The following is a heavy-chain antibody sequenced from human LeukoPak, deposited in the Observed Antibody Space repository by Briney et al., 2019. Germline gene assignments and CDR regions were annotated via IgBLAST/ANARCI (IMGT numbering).Heavy chain of an antibody. CDR1: GGSFSAYY. CDR3: ARTDCGGDCHAFDI. J-gene: IGHJ3*02. V-gene: IGHV4-34*01. CDR2: INHIGIT. D-gene: IGHD2-21*02. Sequence: SETLSLTCAVYGGSFSAYYWTWIRQPPGKGLEWIGEINHIGITTYSPSLKSRVSISVDKSKNQFSLRLSSVTAADTAVYYCARTDCGGDCHAFDIWGQGTMVTVCS.